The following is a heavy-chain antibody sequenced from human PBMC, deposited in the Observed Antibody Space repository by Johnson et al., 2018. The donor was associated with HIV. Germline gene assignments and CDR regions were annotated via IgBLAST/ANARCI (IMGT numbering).Heavy chain of an antibody. J-gene: IGHJ3*02. Sequence: QMLLVESGGVVVQPGGSLRLSCAASGFTFSSYAMHWVRQAPGKGLEWVAVISYDGSNKYYADSVKGRFTISRDNSKNTLYLQMNSLRAEDTAVYYCARDSPRIVGVPDAFDIWGQGTMVTVSS. CDR1: GFTFSSYA. V-gene: IGHV3-30*04. D-gene: IGHD1-26*01. CDR2: ISYDGSNK. CDR3: ARDSPRIVGVPDAFDI.